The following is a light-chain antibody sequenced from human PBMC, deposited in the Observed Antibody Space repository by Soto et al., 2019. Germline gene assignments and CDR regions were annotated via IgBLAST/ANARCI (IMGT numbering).Light chain of an antibody. Sequence: EIVLTQSPGTLSLSPGERATLSCRASQSVSSSYLAWYQQKSGQAPRLLIYGASSSATGIPERFSGSGSGTDFTLTNTTLEPEACAVYYCQQYGSSRVTFGPGTQVDIK. J-gene: IGKJ3*01. CDR2: GAS. CDR1: QSVSSSY. CDR3: QQYGSSRVT. V-gene: IGKV3-20*01.